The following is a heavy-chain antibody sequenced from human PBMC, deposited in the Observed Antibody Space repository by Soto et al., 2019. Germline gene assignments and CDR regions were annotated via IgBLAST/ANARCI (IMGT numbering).Heavy chain of an antibody. CDR3: GREGGGFGGSSHATAFDY. V-gene: IGHV3-53*01. CDR1: GFTVSSNY. J-gene: IGHJ4*02. Sequence: EVQLVESGGGLIQPGGSLRLSCAASGFTVSSNYMSWVRQAPGKGLEWVSVIYSGGSTYYADSVKGRFTISRDNSKNTLYFQRNGRRAEDTAVYYCGREGGGFGGSSHATAFDYGGQGTRVTVSS. D-gene: IGHD1-26*01. CDR2: IYSGGST.